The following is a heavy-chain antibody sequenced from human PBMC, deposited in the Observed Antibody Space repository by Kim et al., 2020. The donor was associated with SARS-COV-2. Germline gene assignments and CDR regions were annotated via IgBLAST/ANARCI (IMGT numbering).Heavy chain of an antibody. CDR3: ARGPVDPKDGWYFDV. CDR1: CRSYG. CDR2: VSYDGRDK. J-gene: IGHJ2*01. Sequence: CRSYGRNWVRQAPGKGLEWVAYVSYDGRDKFYADLVEGRFTISRDNSNNALSLQTNSLRAEDTAVFYCARGPVDPKDGWYFDVWGRGTLAT. D-gene: IGHD2-15*01. V-gene: IGHV3-33*01.